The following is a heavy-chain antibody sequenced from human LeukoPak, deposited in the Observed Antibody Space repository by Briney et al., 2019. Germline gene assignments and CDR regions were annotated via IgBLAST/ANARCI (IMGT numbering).Heavy chain of an antibody. V-gene: IGHV3-48*04. CDR3: ARVGTSSNYYYYMDV. J-gene: IGHJ6*03. CDR2: ISGIGGTT. Sequence: GGSLRLSCAASGFTFSSYTMNWVRQAPGKGLEWVSYISGIGGTTYYADSVKGRFTISRDNAKNSLYLQMNSPRAEDTAVYYCARVGTSSNYYYYMDVWGKGTTVTVSS. CDR1: GFTFSSYT. D-gene: IGHD1-1*01.